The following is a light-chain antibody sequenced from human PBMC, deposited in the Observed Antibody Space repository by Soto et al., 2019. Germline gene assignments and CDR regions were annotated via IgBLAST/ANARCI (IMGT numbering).Light chain of an antibody. J-gene: IGLJ3*02. CDR3: SSYAERNSVL. Sequence: QSALTQPASVSGSPGQSITISCTGTSRDVGNYNLVSWYQQHPGKAPKVMIYEGTKRPSGISNRFSGSKSGNTASLTISGLQAEDESDYYCSSYAERNSVLFGGGTKVTVL. V-gene: IGLV2-23*01. CDR2: EGT. CDR1: SRDVGNYNL.